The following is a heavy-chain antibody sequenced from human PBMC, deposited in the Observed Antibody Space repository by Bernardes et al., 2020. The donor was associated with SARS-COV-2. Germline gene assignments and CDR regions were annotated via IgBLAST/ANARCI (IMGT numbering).Heavy chain of an antibody. V-gene: IGHV1-2*02. CDR3: ARAGSNADFYYYYYGMDV. J-gene: IGHJ6*02. CDR2: INPNSGGT. CDR1: GYTFTGYY. D-gene: IGHD4-4*01. Sequence: ASVKVSCKASGYTFTGYYMHWVRQAPGQGLEWMGWINPNSGGTNYAQKFQGRVTMTRDTSISTAYMELSRLRSDDTAVYYCARAGSNADFYYYYYGMDVWGQGTTVTVSS.